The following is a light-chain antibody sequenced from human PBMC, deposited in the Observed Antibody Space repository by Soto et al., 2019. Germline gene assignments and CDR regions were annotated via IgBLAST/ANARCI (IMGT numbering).Light chain of an antibody. CDR1: QSVDTTF. CDR2: CAS. CDR3: QQYMSSVT. Sequence: EIVLTQSPGSLSLSPGQRATLSCRASQSVDTTFFAWYQNKPGQAPRLLIQCASKRATGIPDRFSGSGSGTDFTLIISRLEPEDFAVYYCQQYMSSVTFGQGTKVEIK. J-gene: IGKJ1*01. V-gene: IGKV3-20*01.